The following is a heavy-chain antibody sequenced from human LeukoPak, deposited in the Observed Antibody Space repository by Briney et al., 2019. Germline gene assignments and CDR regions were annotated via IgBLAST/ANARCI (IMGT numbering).Heavy chain of an antibody. D-gene: IGHD6-6*01. CDR3: AHRVGSRSSFVLDY. J-gene: IGHJ4*02. CDR1: GFSLSTSRVG. V-gene: IGHV2-5*01. CDR2: ISSLEDK. Sequence: SGATLVITCPAPGLTFTSSGFSLSTSRVGVGLVCQPPGKPLGWLDYISSLEDKRYSSSLKTRITITKDTSKNQVVLTMTNMDPVDTATHYCAHRVGSRSSFVLDYWGQGTLVTVSS.